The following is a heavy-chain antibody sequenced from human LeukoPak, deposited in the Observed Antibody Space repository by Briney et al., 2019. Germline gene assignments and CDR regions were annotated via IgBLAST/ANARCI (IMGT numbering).Heavy chain of an antibody. CDR3: ARVLSSGYSPFDY. V-gene: IGHV3-11*01. Sequence: GGSLRLSCAASGFTFSDYYMTWIRQAPGKGLEWVSHITSTGATIYYADPVKGRFTIARDNAKNSLSLQMNSLRAEDTAVYFCARVLSSGYSPFDYWGQGILVTVSS. J-gene: IGHJ4*02. CDR1: GFTFSDYY. D-gene: IGHD3-22*01. CDR2: ITSTGATI.